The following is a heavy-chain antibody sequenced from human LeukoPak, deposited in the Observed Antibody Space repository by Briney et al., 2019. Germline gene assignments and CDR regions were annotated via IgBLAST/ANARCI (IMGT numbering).Heavy chain of an antibody. CDR1: GFTFSRYS. Sequence: GGSLRLSCVTSGFTFSRYSMRWVRQAPGKGLEWVSSIYFTGNYISYADSVKGRFTISRDNAKNSLYLQMNSLRAEDTSVYYCARVEVADSSGWFDGYYYYYMDVWGKGTTVTVSS. J-gene: IGHJ6*03. CDR3: ARVEVADSSGWFDGYYYYYMDV. CDR2: IYFTGNYI. D-gene: IGHD6-19*01. V-gene: IGHV3-21*01.